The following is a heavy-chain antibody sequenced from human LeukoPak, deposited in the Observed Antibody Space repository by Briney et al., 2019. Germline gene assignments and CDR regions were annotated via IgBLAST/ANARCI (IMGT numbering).Heavy chain of an antibody. CDR2: INHSGST. J-gene: IGHJ3*02. V-gene: IGHV4-34*01. CDR3: ARGGGSGSYYNDAFDI. D-gene: IGHD3-10*01. Sequence: PSETLSLTCAVYGGSFSGYYWSWIRQPPGKGLEWIGEINHSGSTSYNPSLKSRVTISVDTSKNQFSLKLSSVTAADTAVYYCARGGGSGSYYNDAFDIWGQGTMVTVSS. CDR1: GGSFSGYY.